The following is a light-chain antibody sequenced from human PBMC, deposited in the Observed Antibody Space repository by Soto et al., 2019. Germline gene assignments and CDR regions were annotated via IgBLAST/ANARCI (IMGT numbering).Light chain of an antibody. CDR2: TNN. CDR1: SSNIGSKP. J-gene: IGLJ3*02. CDR3: ATWDDGLKGPV. V-gene: IGLV1-44*01. Sequence: SVLTQPPSASGTPGQRVTISCSGSSSNIGSKPINWYQHLPGTAPKLLIFTNNRRPSGVPDRFSGSKSGTSGSLAITGLQSDDEADYYCATWDDGLKGPVFGGGTKVTVL.